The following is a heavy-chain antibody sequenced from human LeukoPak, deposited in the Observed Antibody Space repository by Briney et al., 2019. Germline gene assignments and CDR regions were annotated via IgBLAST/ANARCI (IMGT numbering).Heavy chain of an antibody. J-gene: IGHJ4*02. CDR3: ARVLGYCSGGSCSRHFDY. Sequence: SQTLSLTCTVSGGSIISGDYYWRWLRHPPGKGLEWIGYIYYSGSTYYNPSLKSRVTISVDTSKNQFSLKLSSVTAADTAVYYCARVLGYCSGGSCSRHFDYWGQGTLVTVSS. CDR2: IYYSGST. CDR1: GGSIISGDYY. D-gene: IGHD2-15*01. V-gene: IGHV4-30-4*08.